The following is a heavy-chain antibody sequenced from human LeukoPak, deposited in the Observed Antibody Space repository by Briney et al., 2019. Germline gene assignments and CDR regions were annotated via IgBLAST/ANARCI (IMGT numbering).Heavy chain of an antibody. CDR1: GYTFTSYG. V-gene: IGHV1-18*01. D-gene: IGHD3-22*01. CDR2: ISAYNGNT. CDR3: AREAKGSSGYYCYFDY. J-gene: IGHJ4*02. Sequence: GASVKVSCKASGYTFTSYGIIWVRQAPGQGLEWMGWISAYNGNTNYAQKLQGRVTMTTDTSTSTAYVELRSLRSDDTAVYYCAREAKGSSGYYCYFDYWGQGTLVTVSS.